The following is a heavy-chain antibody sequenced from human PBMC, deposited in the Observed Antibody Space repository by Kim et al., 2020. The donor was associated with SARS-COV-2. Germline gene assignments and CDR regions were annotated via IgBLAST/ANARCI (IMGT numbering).Heavy chain of an antibody. D-gene: IGHD3-10*01. J-gene: IGHJ6*02. CDR3: ARVSGSYYDYYYYYYGMDV. Sequence: SVKVSCKASGGTFSSYAISWVRQAPGQGLEWMGGIIPIFGTANYAQKFQGRVTITADESTSTAYMELSSLRSEDTAVYYCARVSGSYYDYYYYYYGMDVWGQGTTVTVSS. V-gene: IGHV1-69*13. CDR1: GGTFSSYA. CDR2: IIPIFGTA.